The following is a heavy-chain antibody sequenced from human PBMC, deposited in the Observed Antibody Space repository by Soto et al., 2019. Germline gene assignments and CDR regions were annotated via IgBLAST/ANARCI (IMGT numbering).Heavy chain of an antibody. CDR2: INHSGST. CDR3: ARGGHGRSGWTGG. D-gene: IGHD6-19*01. Sequence: SETLSLTCAVYGGSFSGYYWSWIRQPPGKGLEWIGEINHSGSTNYNPSLKSRVTISVDTSKNQFSLKLSSVTAADTAVYYCARGGHGRSGWTGGWGQGTLVTVSS. J-gene: IGHJ4*02. V-gene: IGHV4-34*01. CDR1: GGSFSGYY.